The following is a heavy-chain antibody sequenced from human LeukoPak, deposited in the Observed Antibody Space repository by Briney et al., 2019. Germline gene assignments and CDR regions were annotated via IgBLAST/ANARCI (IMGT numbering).Heavy chain of an antibody. CDR3: TTDPTAMDLFDY. CDR2: IKSKTDGGTT. J-gene: IGHJ4*02. Sequence: EGSLRLSCAASGFTFSSYGMNWVRQAPGKGLEWVGRIKSKTDGGTTDYAAPVKGRFTISRDDSKNTLYLQMNSLKTEDTAVYYCTTDPTAMDLFDYWGQGTLVTVSS. V-gene: IGHV3-15*07. CDR1: GFTFSSYG. D-gene: IGHD5-18*01.